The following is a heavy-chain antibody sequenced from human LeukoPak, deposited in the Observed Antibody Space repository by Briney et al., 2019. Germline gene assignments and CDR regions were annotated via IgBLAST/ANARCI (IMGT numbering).Heavy chain of an antibody. CDR2: ISSSSSTI. CDR3: ARVVAVAASDS. D-gene: IGHD6-19*01. J-gene: IGHJ4*02. Sequence: PGGSLRLSCAASGFTFSSYSMKWVRQAPGKGLEWVSYISSSSSTIYYADSVKGRFTISRDNAKNSPYLQMNSLRDEDTAMYYCARVVAVAASDSWGQGTLVTVSS. CDR1: GFTFSSYS. V-gene: IGHV3-48*02.